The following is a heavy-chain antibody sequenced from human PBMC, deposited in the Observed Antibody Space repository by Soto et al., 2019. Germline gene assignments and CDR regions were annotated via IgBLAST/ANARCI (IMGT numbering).Heavy chain of an antibody. CDR1: GDSVSSDITS. CDR3: ARGNALDV. D-gene: IGHD3-10*01. CDR2: TYYRSKWFH. V-gene: IGHV6-1*01. Sequence: PSQTLSLTCAISGDSVSSDITSWNWIRQSPSRGLEWLGRTYYRSKWFHDYAASVKSRITINPETSKNQFSLELNSMTPEDTAVYYCARGNALDVWGQGTVVTVSS. J-gene: IGHJ3*01.